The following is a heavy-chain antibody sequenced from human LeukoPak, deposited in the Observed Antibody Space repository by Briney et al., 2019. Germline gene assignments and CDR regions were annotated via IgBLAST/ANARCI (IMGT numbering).Heavy chain of an antibody. CDR1: GGSISCYY. CDR2: IYYSGST. V-gene: IGHV4-59*01. CDR3: AREGCSSTSCYDAFDI. D-gene: IGHD2-2*01. Sequence: PSETLSLTCTVSGGSISCYYWSWIRQPPGKGLEWIGYIYYSGSTNYNPSLKSRVTISVDTSKNQFSLKLSSVTAADTAVYYCAREGCSSTSCYDAFDIWGQGTMVTVSS. J-gene: IGHJ3*02.